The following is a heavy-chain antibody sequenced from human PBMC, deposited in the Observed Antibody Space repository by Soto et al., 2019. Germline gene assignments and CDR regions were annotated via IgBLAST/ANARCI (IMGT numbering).Heavy chain of an antibody. CDR1: GASISTYY. V-gene: IGHV4-59*01. D-gene: IGHD3-22*01. J-gene: IGHJ4*02. CDR3: ARSRGGYFDY. CDR2: IYYSGST. Sequence: QVQLQESGPGLVKPSETLSLTCTVSGASISTYYWSWIRQPPGKGLEWIGYIYYSGSTNYNPSLKSRVTISVDTSKNQFSLKLSSVTAADTAVYYCARSRGGYFDYWCQGTLVTVSS.